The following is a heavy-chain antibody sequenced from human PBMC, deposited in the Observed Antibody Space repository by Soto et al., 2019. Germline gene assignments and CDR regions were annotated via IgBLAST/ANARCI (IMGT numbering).Heavy chain of an antibody. Sequence: GGSLTLSSAASGFTFSINAIRWVRQATGKGQVRVSAISGSGGSTYYADSVKGRFTISRDNSRNTLYLQMNSLRAEDTAVYYCARKGMLDIAVAGTYGYYYYGMDVWGQGTTVTVSS. J-gene: IGHJ6*02. CDR1: GFTFSINA. V-gene: IGHV3-23*01. D-gene: IGHD6-19*01. CDR3: ARKGMLDIAVAGTYGYYYYGMDV. CDR2: ISGSGGST.